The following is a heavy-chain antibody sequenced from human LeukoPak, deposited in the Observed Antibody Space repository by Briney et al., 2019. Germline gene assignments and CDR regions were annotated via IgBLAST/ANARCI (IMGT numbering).Heavy chain of an antibody. D-gene: IGHD6-13*01. CDR1: GFTFSGFA. CDR2: ISGSGTP. CDR3: AGAGYSSSWYYFDY. J-gene: IGHJ4*02. Sequence: GGSLRLSCAASGFTFSGFAMSWVRQAPGKGLEWVSTISGSGTPYYADSVKGRFTISRDNSKNTLYLQMNSLRAEDTAVYYCAGAGYSSSWYYFDYWGQGTLVTVSS. V-gene: IGHV3-23*01.